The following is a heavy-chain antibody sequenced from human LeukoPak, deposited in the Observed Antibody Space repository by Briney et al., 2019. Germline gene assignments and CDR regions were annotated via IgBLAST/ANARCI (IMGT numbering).Heavy chain of an antibody. CDR2: INSDGSST. CDR1: GFTFSSYW. J-gene: IGHJ4*02. V-gene: IGHV3-74*01. CDR3: ARDPGYYDSSGYPEN. D-gene: IGHD3-22*01. Sequence: QPGGSLRLSCAASGFTFSSYWMHWVRQAQGKGLVWVSRINSDGSSTSYADSVKGRFTISRDNAKNTLYLQMNSLRAEDTAVYYCARDPGYYDSSGYPENWGQGTLVTVSS.